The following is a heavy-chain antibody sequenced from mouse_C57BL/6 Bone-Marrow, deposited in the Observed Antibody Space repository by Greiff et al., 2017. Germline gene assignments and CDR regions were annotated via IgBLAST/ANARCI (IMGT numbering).Heavy chain of an antibody. CDR2: ISSGSSTI. Sequence: EVMLVESGGGLVKPGGSLKLSCGASGFTFSDYGMHWVRQAPEKGLEWVAYISSGSSTIYYADTVKGRFTISRDNAKNTLFLQMTSLRSEDTAMYYGARIGYYGSSRYFDVWGTGTTVTVSS. V-gene: IGHV5-17*01. D-gene: IGHD1-1*01. J-gene: IGHJ1*03. CDR3: ARIGYYGSSRYFDV. CDR1: GFTFSDYG.